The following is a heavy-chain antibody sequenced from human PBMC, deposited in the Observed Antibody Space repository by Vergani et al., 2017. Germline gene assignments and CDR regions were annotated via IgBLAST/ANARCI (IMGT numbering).Heavy chain of an antibody. CDR3: ARHFGVVIGGLNWFDP. CDR1: GGSISSSSYY. V-gene: IGHV4-39*01. J-gene: IGHJ5*02. D-gene: IGHD3-3*01. Sequence: QLQLQESGPGLVKPSETLSLTCTVSGGSISSSSYYWGWLRQPPGKGLEWIGSIYYSGSTYYNPSLKSRVTISVDTSKNQFSLKLSSVTAADTAVYYCARHFGVVIGGLNWFDPWGQGTLVTVSS. CDR2: IYYSGST.